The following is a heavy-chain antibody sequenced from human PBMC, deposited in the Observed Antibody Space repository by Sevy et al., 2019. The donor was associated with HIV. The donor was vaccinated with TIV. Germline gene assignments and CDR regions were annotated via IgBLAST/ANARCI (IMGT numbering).Heavy chain of an antibody. CDR1: GGSINSFF. CDR2: VYDSGNS. J-gene: IGHJ4*02. Sequence: SDTLSLTCAVSGGSINSFFWSWIRQSPGKGLEWIGYVYDSGNSEYNPSLRSRVTISVDTSKKQFSLKLSSVTAAETAVYYCARGGGIYYDSRGFHPQYYFDSWGQGTLVTVSS. D-gene: IGHD3-22*01. V-gene: IGHV4-59*01. CDR3: ARGGGIYYDSRGFHPQYYFDS.